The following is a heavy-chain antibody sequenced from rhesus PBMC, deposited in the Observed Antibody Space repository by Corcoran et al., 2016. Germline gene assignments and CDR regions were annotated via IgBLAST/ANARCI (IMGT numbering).Heavy chain of an antibody. D-gene: IGHD6-31*01. J-gene: IGHJ1*01. CDR2: TYYRSKLYN. Sequence: QVQLQESGPGLVKPSQTLSLTCAISGESVSSNSATWNWIRQWPSKGPEWLGRTYYRSKLYNYYAQSVQNRISINPDTSKNQFSLQLNSVTPEDMAVYYCARDSSGWDAEYFEFWGQGALVTVSS. CDR3: ARDSSGWDAEYFEF. CDR1: GESVSSNSAT. V-gene: IGHV6-1*01.